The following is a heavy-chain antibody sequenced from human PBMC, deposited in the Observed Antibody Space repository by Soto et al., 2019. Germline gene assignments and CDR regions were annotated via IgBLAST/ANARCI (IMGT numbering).Heavy chain of an antibody. CDR1: GGSCIGYY. CDR2: INHSGST. CDR3: ARGRHILTGSYRDLNYGMDV. V-gene: IGHV4-34*01. D-gene: IGHD3-9*01. Sequence: PSETLSLTSAVEGGSCIGYYWCWIRQPPGKGLEWIGEINHSGSTNYNPSLKSRVTISVDTSKNQFSLKLSSVTAADTAVYYCARGRHILTGSYRDLNYGMDVWGQGTTVT. J-gene: IGHJ6*02.